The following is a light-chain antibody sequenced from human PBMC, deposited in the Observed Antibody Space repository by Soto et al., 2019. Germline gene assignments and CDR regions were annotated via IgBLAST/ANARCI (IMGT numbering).Light chain of an antibody. CDR2: EGS. V-gene: IGLV2-23*03. J-gene: IGLJ2*01. CDR1: SSDVGSYNL. Sequence: QLVLTQPASVSGSPGQAITISCTGTSSDVGSYNLVSWYQQHPGKAPKLMIYEGSKRPSGVSNRFSGSKSGNTASLTISGLQAEDEADYYCCSYAGSSTFYVVFGGGTKVTVL. CDR3: CSYAGSSTFYVV.